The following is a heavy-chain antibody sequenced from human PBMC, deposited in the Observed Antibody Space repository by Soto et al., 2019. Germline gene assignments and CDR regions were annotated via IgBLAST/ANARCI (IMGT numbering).Heavy chain of an antibody. Sequence: EVQLVESGGGLVQPGGSLRLSCAASGITVSNNYMSWVRQAPGKGLECVSLIYSNGDTRYADSVKGRFTISRDNSKNTVYLQMNSLRAEETAVYYCARDPPGIAAAGGGWGQGTTVTVSS. J-gene: IGHJ6*02. CDR1: GITVSNNY. V-gene: IGHV3-66*01. D-gene: IGHD6-13*01. CDR2: IYSNGDT. CDR3: ARDPPGIAAAGGG.